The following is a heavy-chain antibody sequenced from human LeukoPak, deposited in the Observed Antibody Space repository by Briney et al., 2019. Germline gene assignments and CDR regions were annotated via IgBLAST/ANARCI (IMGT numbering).Heavy chain of an antibody. D-gene: IGHD1-26*01. CDR2: IYPGDSDT. Sequence: GKSLKISCKGSGYSFTRYWIGWVRQMPGKGLEWMGIIYPGDSDTRYSPSFQGQVTISADKSISTAYLQWSSLKASDTAMYYCARFGSGSYYKAPFDYWGQGTLVTVSS. V-gene: IGHV5-51*01. CDR1: GYSFTRYW. CDR3: ARFGSGSYYKAPFDY. J-gene: IGHJ4*02.